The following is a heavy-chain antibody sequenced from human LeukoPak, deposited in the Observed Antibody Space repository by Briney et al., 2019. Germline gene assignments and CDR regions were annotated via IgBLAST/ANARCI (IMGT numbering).Heavy chain of an antibody. V-gene: IGHV3-23*01. CDR1: GFTFSSYA. CDR2: ISGSGGST. CDR3: ARWVVVAATLPYYYYYGMDV. J-gene: IGHJ6*04. Sequence: GGSLRLSCAASGFTFSSYAMSWVRQAPGKGLEWVSAISGSGGSTYYADSVKGRFTISRDNSKNTLYLQMNSLRAEDTAVYYCARWVVVAATLPYYYYYGMDVWGKGTTVAVSS. D-gene: IGHD2-15*01.